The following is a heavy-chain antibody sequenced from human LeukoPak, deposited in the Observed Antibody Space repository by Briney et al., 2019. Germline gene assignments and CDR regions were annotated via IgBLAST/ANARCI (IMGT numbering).Heavy chain of an antibody. CDR1: GFTFSGHA. CDR2: ITGGAENT. J-gene: IGHJ4*02. D-gene: IGHD5-12*01. Sequence: GGSLRLSCAASGFTFSGHAMSWVRQAPGKGLSWLSTITGGAENTYYAGSVKGRFTISRDNSKNTLYLQMNSLRAEDTAVYYCAKVYRGFTDYFDYWGQGTLVTVSS. CDR3: AKVYRGFTDYFDY. V-gene: IGHV3-23*01.